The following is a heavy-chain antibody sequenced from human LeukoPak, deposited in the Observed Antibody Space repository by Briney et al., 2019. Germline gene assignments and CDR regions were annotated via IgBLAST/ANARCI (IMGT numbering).Heavy chain of an antibody. Sequence: KPSETLSLTCTVSGGSISSYYWSWIRQPAGKGLEWIGRIYTSGSTNYNPSLKSRVTISVDTSKNQFSLKLSSVTAADTAVYYCASPGRESTVVTGRSFDYWGQGTLVTVSS. D-gene: IGHD4-23*01. CDR1: GGSISSYY. CDR2: IYTSGST. V-gene: IGHV4-4*07. CDR3: ASPGRESTVVTGRSFDY. J-gene: IGHJ4*02.